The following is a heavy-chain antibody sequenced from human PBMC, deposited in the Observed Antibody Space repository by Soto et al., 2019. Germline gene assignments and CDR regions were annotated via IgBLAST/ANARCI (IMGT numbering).Heavy chain of an antibody. V-gene: IGHV3-74*01. Sequence: PWGSLLVSCASSVFTFNTYWMHWVRRPPGKGLVLVARITSDGSGTTYADSVKGRFTISRDNAKNTLYLQMNSLRADDTAVYYCVRHFDKWGQGTLVTAPQ. CDR3: VRHFDK. J-gene: IGHJ4*02. CDR1: VFTFNTYW. CDR2: ITSDGSGT.